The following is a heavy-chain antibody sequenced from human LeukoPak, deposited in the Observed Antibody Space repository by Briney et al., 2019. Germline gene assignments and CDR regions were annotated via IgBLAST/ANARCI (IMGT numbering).Heavy chain of an antibody. V-gene: IGHV3-23*01. J-gene: IGHJ4*02. CDR1: GFTFSSYA. D-gene: IGHD3-22*01. CDR2: ISGSGGST. Sequence: GGSLRLSCAASGFTFSSYAMSWVRQAPGKGLEWVSAISGSGGSTYYADSVKGRFTISRDNSKNTLYLQMNSLRAEDTALYYCAKDINPYYYDSSGPLGGPFDNWGQGTLVTVSS. CDR3: AKDINPYYYDSSGPLGGPFDN.